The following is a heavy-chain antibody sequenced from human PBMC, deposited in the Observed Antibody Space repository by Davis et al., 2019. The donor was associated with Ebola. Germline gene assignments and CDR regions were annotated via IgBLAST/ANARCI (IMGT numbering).Heavy chain of an antibody. D-gene: IGHD5-24*01. CDR1: GYTFTSYW. J-gene: IGHJ2*01. Sequence: KVSCKGSGYTFTSYWIGWARQMPGKGLEWMGIIYPGDSDTRYSPSFQGQVTISADKSFSTAYLQWTSLKASDTAMYYCARRDSRNWYFDLWGRGTLVSVSS. CDR2: IYPGDSDT. V-gene: IGHV5-51*01. CDR3: ARRDSRNWYFDL.